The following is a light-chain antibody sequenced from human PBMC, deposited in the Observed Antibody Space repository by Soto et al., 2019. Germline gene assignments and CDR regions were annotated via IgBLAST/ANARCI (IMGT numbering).Light chain of an antibody. Sequence: DLPMTQSPSTLSASVGDRVTITCRASQRISSWLAWYQQKPGKAPKLLIYKASSLESGVPSRFSGSGSGTEFTLTISSLQPDDFATYYCQQYNSYSYTFGQGTKLEIK. CDR3: QQYNSYSYT. CDR2: KAS. CDR1: QRISSW. V-gene: IGKV1-5*03. J-gene: IGKJ2*01.